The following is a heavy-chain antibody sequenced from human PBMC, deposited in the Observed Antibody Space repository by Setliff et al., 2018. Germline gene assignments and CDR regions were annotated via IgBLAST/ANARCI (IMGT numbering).Heavy chain of an antibody. CDR1: NGSVSTTSHY. D-gene: IGHD3-10*01. CDR3: ARVDFTMLQGVLGH. CDR2: VYYSGYT. J-gene: IGHJ1*01. V-gene: IGHV4-39*07. Sequence: SESLSLTCTVSNGSVSTTSHYWGWVRQPPGKGLEWIGSVYYSGYTYYSPSLESRVAISVDTSKNQFSLKVNSVTAADTAVYYCARVDFTMLQGVLGHWGQGTLVTVSS.